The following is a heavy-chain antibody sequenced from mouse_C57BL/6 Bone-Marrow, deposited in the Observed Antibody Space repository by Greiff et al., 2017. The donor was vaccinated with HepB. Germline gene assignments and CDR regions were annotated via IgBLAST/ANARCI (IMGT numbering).Heavy chain of an antibody. V-gene: IGHV1-52*01. D-gene: IGHD2-3*01. CDR1: GYTFTSYW. CDR2: IDPSDSET. Sequence: QVHVKQPGAELVRPGSSVKLSCKASGYTFTSYWMHWVKQRPIQGLEWIGNIDPSDSETHYNQKFKDKATLTVDKSSSTAYMQLSSLTSEDSAVYYCARVYDGFHWYFDVWGTGTTVTVSS. J-gene: IGHJ1*03. CDR3: ARVYDGFHWYFDV.